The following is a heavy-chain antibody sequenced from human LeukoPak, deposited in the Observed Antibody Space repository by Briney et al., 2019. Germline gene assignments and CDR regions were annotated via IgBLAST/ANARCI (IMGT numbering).Heavy chain of an antibody. CDR2: ISCSSSYI. D-gene: IGHD4-23*01. Sequence: AGSLRLSCAASGFTFSSYSVNWVRQAPGKGLEWVSSISCSSSYIYNPDPEKGRFTISRNNAKNSLYLQMNSLRAEDNAVYYCARQESNSVVLPCYGIDVWGEGTTVTVPS. CDR3: ARQESNSVVLPCYGIDV. V-gene: IGHV3-21*01. CDR1: GFTFSSYS. J-gene: IGHJ6*01.